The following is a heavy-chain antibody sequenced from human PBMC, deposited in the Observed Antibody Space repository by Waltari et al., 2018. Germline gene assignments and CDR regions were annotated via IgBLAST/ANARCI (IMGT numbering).Heavy chain of an antibody. V-gene: IGHV1-69-2*01. CDR1: GYTFMDSF. CDR2: IDPEDGET. D-gene: IGHD3-10*01. Sequence: EVELVQSGAEVKKPGATVKIHCKASGYTFMDSFMHWVQQAPGKGLEWMGRIDPEDGETVYSEKFQGRVTITADTSTDTAYMELSSLTSGDTAVYYCAPLPGGSGQTFDYWGQGTLVTVSS. J-gene: IGHJ4*02. CDR3: APLPGGSGQTFDY.